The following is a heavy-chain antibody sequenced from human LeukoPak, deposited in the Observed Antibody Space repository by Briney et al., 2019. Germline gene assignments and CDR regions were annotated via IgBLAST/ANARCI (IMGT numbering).Heavy chain of an antibody. J-gene: IGHJ4*02. D-gene: IGHD7-27*01. CDR2: INTNTGNP. CDR1: GYTFTSYA. V-gene: IGHV7-4-1*02. CDR3: AREPSVSNWGPDFDY. Sequence: ASVKVSCKASGYTFTSYAMNWVRQAPGQGLEWIGWINTNTGNPTYAQGFTGRFVFSLDTSVSTAYLQISSLKAEDTAVYYCAREPSVSNWGPDFDYWGQGTLVTVSS.